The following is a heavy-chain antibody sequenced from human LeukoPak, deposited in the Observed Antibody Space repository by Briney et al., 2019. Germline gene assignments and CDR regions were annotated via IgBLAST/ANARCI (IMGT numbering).Heavy chain of an antibody. D-gene: IGHD3-22*01. CDR1: GITFSSYE. Sequence: GSLGLPFSAPGITFSSYEMKLVRQAPGKGLEWVSYLSRNGSTIYYADSVKGRFTISRDNAKNSLYLQMNSLRAEDTAVYYCARDEAPPDYYDSSGYYPFDYWGQGTLVTVSS. CDR3: ARDEAPPDYYDSSGYYPFDY. V-gene: IGHV3-48*03. J-gene: IGHJ4*02. CDR2: LSRNGSTI.